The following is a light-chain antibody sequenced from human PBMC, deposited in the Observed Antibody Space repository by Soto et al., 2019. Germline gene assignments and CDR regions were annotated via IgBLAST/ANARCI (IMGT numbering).Light chain of an antibody. V-gene: IGKV1-27*01. CDR2: GAS. CDR3: QKYHSAPPT. CDR1: QGITNF. J-gene: IGKJ1*01. Sequence: DIQLTQSPSSLSASVGDRVAITCRASQGITNFVAWYHQKPGKVPKLLIYGASTLQSGVPSRFSGSGSGTEFTLSISSLQAEDVGTFYCQKYHSAPPTFGPGTKVDIK.